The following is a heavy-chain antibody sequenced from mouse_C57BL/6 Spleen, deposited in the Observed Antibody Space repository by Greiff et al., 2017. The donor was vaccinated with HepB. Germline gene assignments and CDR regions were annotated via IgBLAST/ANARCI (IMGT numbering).Heavy chain of an antibody. J-gene: IGHJ4*01. V-gene: IGHV1-42*01. CDR2: INPSTGGT. CDR3: ARHSGTGAMDY. D-gene: IGHD4-1*01. CDR1: GYSFTGYY. Sequence: VQLQQSGPELVKPGASVKISCKASGYSFTGYYMNWVKQSPEKSLEWIGEINPSTGGTTYNQKFKAKATLTVDKSSSTAYMQLKSLTSEDSAVYYCARHSGTGAMDYWGQGTSVTVSS.